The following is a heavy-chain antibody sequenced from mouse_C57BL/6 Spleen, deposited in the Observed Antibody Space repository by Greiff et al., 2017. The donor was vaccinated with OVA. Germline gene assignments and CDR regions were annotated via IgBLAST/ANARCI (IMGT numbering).Heavy chain of an antibody. CDR3: TKEGLDYDTSFAY. V-gene: IGHV1-5*01. CDR1: GYTFTSYW. J-gene: IGHJ3*01. Sequence: EVKLMESGTVLARPGASVKMSCKTSGYTFTSYWMHWVKQRPGQGLEWIGAIYPGNSDTSYNQKFKGKAKLTAVTSASTAYMELSSLTNEDSAVYYCTKEGLDYDTSFAYWGQGTLVTVSA. D-gene: IGHD2-4*01. CDR2: IYPGNSDT.